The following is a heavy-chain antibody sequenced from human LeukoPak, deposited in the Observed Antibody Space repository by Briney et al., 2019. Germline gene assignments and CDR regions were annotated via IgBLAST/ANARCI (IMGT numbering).Heavy chain of an antibody. V-gene: IGHV4-59*01. J-gene: IGHJ4*02. D-gene: IGHD5-18*01. CDR2: IYYSGST. CDR1: DGSISSYY. CDR3: ARLRRGGSYGLVDY. Sequence: SETLSLTCTVSDGSISSYYWSWIRQPPGKGLEWIGYIYYSGSTNYNSSLKSRVTISVDTSKNQFSLKLSSVTAADTAVYYCARLRRGGSYGLVDYWGQGTLVTVSS.